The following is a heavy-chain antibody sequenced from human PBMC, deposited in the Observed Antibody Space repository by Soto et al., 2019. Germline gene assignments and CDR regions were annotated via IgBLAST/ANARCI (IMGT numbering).Heavy chain of an antibody. CDR1: GDSINSDKYY. CDR2: IYFRGNT. Sequence: QLQLQESGPGLVKPSETLSLTCSVSGDSINSDKYYWGWIRQPPGKGLEWIGSIYFRGNTYYNPSLQTRVTIPLDKSKSQFSLKLNSVTAADSAVYFCARLEGLATSSYYFDFWGQGALVTVSS. D-gene: IGHD6-6*01. J-gene: IGHJ4*02. CDR3: ARLEGLATSSYYFDF. V-gene: IGHV4-39*01.